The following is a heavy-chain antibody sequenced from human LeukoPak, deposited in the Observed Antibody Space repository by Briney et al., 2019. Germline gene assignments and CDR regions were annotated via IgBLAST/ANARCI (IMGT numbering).Heavy chain of an antibody. CDR1: GFTFSSYS. CDR3: AKSFFPGGSSFTFDI. CDR2: ISSSSSTI. V-gene: IGHV3-48*01. J-gene: IGHJ3*02. D-gene: IGHD3-10*01. Sequence: GGSLRLSCAASGFTFSSYSMNWVRQAPGKGLEWVSYISSSSSTIYYADSVKGRSTISRDNSKNTLYLQMNSLRAEDTAVYYCAKSFFPGGSSFTFDIWGQGTLVTVSS.